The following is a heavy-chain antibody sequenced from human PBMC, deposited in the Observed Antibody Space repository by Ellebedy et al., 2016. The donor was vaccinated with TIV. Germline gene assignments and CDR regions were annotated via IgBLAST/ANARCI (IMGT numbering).Heavy chain of an antibody. J-gene: IGHJ4*02. CDR1: GFTFSTYG. CDR3: AKDLGYTYGSPG. Sequence: GESLKISCAASGFTFSTYGMHWVRQAPGKGLEWMAVIWYDGSNKYYAESVKGRFTMSRDNFRNTLYLQVNSLRAEDTAVYYCAKDLGYTYGSPGWGQGTLVTVSS. D-gene: IGHD2-8*01. CDR2: IWYDGSNK. V-gene: IGHV3-33*06.